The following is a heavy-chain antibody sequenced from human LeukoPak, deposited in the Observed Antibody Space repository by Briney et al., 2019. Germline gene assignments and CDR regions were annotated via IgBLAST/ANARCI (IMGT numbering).Heavy chain of an antibody. CDR2: MNPNSGNT. CDR3: ARLQAPNITMVRGVPNYYYYYGMDV. Sequence: ASVKVSCKASGYTFTSYDINWVRQATGQGLEWMGWMNPNSGNTGYAQTFQGRVTMTRNTSISTAYMELSSLRSEDTAVYYCARLQAPNITMVRGVPNYYYYYGMDVWGQGTTVTVSS. V-gene: IGHV1-8*01. CDR1: GYTFTSYD. D-gene: IGHD3-10*01. J-gene: IGHJ6*02.